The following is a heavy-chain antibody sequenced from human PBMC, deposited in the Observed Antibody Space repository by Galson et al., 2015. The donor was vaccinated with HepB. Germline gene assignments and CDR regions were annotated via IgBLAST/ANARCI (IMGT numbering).Heavy chain of an antibody. CDR3: AKGGGNWYFDL. J-gene: IGHJ2*01. CDR1: GFTFSTYV. Sequence: LRLSCAASGFTFSTYVMSWVRQAPGKGLQWVAGISGSGGNTDFADSVKGRFTISRDNSKKTLFLQMSSLRAEDTAVYYCAKGGGNWYFDLWGRGTLVSVSS. D-gene: IGHD3-16*01. V-gene: IGHV3-23*01. CDR2: ISGSGGNT.